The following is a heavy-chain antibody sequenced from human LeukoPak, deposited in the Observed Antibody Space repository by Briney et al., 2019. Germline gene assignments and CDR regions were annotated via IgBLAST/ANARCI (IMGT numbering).Heavy chain of an antibody. CDR1: GGSISSYY. J-gene: IGHJ4*02. V-gene: IGHV4-34*01. CDR2: INHSGST. D-gene: IGHD3-10*01. Sequence: SETLSLTCTVSGGSISSYYWSWIRQPPGKGLEWIGEINHSGSTNYNPSLKSRVTISVDTSKNQFSLKLSSVTAADTAVYYCAGLTVRGVILTFDYWGQGTLVTVSS. CDR3: AGLTVRGVILTFDY.